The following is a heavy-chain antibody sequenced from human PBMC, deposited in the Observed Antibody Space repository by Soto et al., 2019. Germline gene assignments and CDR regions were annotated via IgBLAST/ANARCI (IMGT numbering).Heavy chain of an antibody. CDR1: GYTFTSYD. CDR3: ARAPSGITLNPYYDFWSGYYWDDY. D-gene: IGHD3-3*01. J-gene: IGHJ4*02. CDR2: MNPNSGNT. V-gene: IGHV1-8*01. Sequence: ASVKVSCKASGYTFTSYDINWVRQATGQGLEWMGWMNPNSGNTSYAQKFQGRVTMTRNTSISTAYMELSSLRSEDTAVYYCARAPSGITLNPYYDFWSGYYWDDYWGQGTLVTVSS.